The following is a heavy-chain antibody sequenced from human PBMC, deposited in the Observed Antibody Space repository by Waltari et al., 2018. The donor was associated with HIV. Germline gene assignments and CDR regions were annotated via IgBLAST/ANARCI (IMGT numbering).Heavy chain of an antibody. D-gene: IGHD5-12*01. J-gene: IGHJ6*02. CDR2: GTTRLGVA. CDR3: ATGPFDEDIASTMGFYFSHMDV. Sequence: QVQLVQSGAEVKKPGSSVKVACKAAGATFNTYTVSWVRQAPGLGLAWMGGGTTRLGVANYAQRFQGRVTSTADQSTTTTYMELRSLRSEDTAIYYCATGPFDEDIASTMGFYFSHMDVWGQGTTVIVSS. CDR1: GATFNTYT. V-gene: IGHV1-69*12.